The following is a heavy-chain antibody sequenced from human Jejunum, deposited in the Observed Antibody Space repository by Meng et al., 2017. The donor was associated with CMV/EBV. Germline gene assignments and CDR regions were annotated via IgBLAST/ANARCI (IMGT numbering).Heavy chain of an antibody. J-gene: IGHJ5*01. Sequence: SGGTLSSCVISWVRQAPGQGLEWMGRIIPIIGRPHHAQRFQDRVSITADKATSTVYMELRTLTSEDTAVYFCASDITGNSYAYDSWGQGTLVTVSS. CDR3: ASDITGNSYAYDS. V-gene: IGHV1-69*04. CDR2: IIPIIGRP. D-gene: IGHD3-16*01. CDR1: GGTLSSCV.